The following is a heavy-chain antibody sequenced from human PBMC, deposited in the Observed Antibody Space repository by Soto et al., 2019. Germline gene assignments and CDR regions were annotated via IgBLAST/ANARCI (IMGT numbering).Heavy chain of an antibody. CDR3: AKDPSTGSDDY. Sequence: GGSLRLSCTASGFILSNYAMNWVRQAPGKGLEWVSTLSKDGANEHYADSVKGRFTISRDGSKNTLYLQMNSLRAEDTAMYYCAKDPSTGSDDYWGKGTQVTVSS. CDR1: GFILSNYA. J-gene: IGHJ4*02. V-gene: IGHV3-23*01. D-gene: IGHD3-9*01. CDR2: LSKDGANE.